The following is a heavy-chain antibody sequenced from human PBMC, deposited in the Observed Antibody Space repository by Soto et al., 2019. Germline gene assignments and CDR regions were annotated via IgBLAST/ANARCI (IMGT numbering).Heavy chain of an antibody. Sequence: SQTPSHTCPISVDSVSSTSTTWHSTSQTPSRRLEWLGRTYYRSKWYNDYAESVKSRITINPDTSKNQFSLHLNSVTPEDTAVYYCVRLIGNSWFDFWVQATLVTVSS. CDR2: TYYRSKWYN. CDR3: VRLIGNSWFDF. V-gene: IGHV6-1*01. CDR1: VDSVSSTSTT. D-gene: IGHD1-26*01. J-gene: IGHJ5*01.